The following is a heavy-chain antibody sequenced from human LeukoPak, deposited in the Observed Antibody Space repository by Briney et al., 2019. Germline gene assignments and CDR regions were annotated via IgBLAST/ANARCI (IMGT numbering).Heavy chain of an antibody. V-gene: IGHV3-21*01. CDR2: ISSSSSYI. CDR3: ARDGVLRYFDWFSTSGHYYYYMDV. J-gene: IGHJ6*03. D-gene: IGHD3-9*01. Sequence: GGSLALSPAASGFTVSSEGINGVRKAQGKGLEWVSSISSSSSYIYYADSVKGRFTISRDNARNSLYLQMNSLRAEDTAVYYCARDGVLRYFDWFSTSGHYYYYMDVWGKGTTVTVSS. CDR1: GFTVSSEG.